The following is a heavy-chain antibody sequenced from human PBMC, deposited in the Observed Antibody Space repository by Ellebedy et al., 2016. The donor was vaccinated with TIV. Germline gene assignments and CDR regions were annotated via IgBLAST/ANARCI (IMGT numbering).Heavy chain of an antibody. CDR1: GFSFSDYV. D-gene: IGHD3-10*01. CDR3: ARDDSGTFYFDY. J-gene: IGHJ4*02. Sequence: GESLKISCAASGFSFSDYVMHWVRQAPGKGLEWLAIISYDGSNKYYADSVKGRFTISTDNSNNTLYLQMNSLTPDDTAVFYCARDDSGTFYFDYWGQGTLVTVSS. CDR2: ISYDGSNK. V-gene: IGHV3-30*04.